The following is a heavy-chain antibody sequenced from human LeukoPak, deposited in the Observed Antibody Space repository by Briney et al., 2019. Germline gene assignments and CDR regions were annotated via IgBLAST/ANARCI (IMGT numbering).Heavy chain of an antibody. V-gene: IGHV3-23*01. CDR2: ISGSGGST. Sequence: GGSLRLSCAASGFTFSSYAMSWVRQAPGKGLEWVSAISGSGGSTYYADSVKGRFTISRDNSKNTLYLQMNSLRAEDTAVYYCAKVSGAVRGYRYGYFDYWGQGTLVTVSS. CDR1: GFTFSSYA. D-gene: IGHD5-18*01. J-gene: IGHJ4*02. CDR3: AKVSGAVRGYRYGYFDY.